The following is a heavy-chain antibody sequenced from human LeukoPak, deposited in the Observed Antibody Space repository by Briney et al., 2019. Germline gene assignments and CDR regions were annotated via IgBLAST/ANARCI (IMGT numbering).Heavy chain of an antibody. J-gene: IGHJ3*02. CDR2: ISGSGDRT. CDR1: GLTFSNYA. D-gene: IGHD1-20*01. CDR3: ADHNLYDVRRAFDI. Sequence: PGGSLRLSCAASGLTFSNYAMSWVRQAPGKGLEWVSEISGSGDRTHYADSVKGRFTISRDNSKSTLYLQMNSLRADDTAVYYCADHNLYDVRRAFDIWGQGTMVTVSS. V-gene: IGHV3-23*01.